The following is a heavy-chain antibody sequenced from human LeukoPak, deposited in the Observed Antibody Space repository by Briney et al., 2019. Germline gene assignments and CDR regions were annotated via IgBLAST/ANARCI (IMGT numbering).Heavy chain of an antibody. CDR3: ARARPYYDFWSGYYTY. J-gene: IGHJ4*02. CDR2: IYYSGST. Sequence: SETLSLTCTVSGGSISSYYWSWIRQPPGKGLEWIGYIYYSGSTDYNPSLKSRVTISVDTSKNQFFLKLSSVTAADTAVYYCARARPYYDFWSGYYTYWGQGTLVTVSS. D-gene: IGHD3-3*01. V-gene: IGHV4-59*01. CDR1: GGSISSYY.